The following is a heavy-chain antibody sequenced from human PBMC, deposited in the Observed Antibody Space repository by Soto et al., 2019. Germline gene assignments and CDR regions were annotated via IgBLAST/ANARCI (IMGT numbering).Heavy chain of an antibody. CDR1: GGSISSGGYY. CDR2: IYYSGST. CDR3: ARGGRRSPGMDV. J-gene: IGHJ6*02. V-gene: IGHV4-31*03. Sequence: QVQLQESGPGLVKPSQTLSLTCTVSGGSISSGGYYWSWIRQHPGKGLEWIGYIYYSGSTYYNPALESRVTISVDTSKNQFSLKLSSVTAADTAVYYCARGGRRSPGMDVWGHGTTVTVSS.